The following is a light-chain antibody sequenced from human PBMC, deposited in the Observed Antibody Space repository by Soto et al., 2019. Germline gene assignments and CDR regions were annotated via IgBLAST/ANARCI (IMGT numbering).Light chain of an antibody. CDR2: GAS. CDR1: QNVDAKY. Sequence: ILFSQFPCTRSLSPGERAALSCRASQNVDAKYLAWYQFKPGQAPRIIIFGASGRATGIPDRFSGSGSGTDFTLTISRLEPEDFAVYYCQQYGSSGTFGQGTKV. J-gene: IGKJ1*01. V-gene: IGKV3-20*01. CDR3: QQYGSSGT.